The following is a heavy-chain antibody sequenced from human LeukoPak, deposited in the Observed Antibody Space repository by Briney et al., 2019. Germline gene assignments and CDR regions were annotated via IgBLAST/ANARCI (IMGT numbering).Heavy chain of an antibody. CDR1: GFTFSSYA. Sequence: GGSLRLSCAASGFTFSSYAMSWVRQAPGKGLEWVSVISSSGSSTYYADSVKGRFTISRDNAKSSLYLQMNSLRAEDTAVYYCARGSTYYDSSGQVPFDYWGQGTLVTVSS. CDR2: ISSSGSST. V-gene: IGHV3-23*01. D-gene: IGHD3-22*01. CDR3: ARGSTYYDSSGQVPFDY. J-gene: IGHJ4*02.